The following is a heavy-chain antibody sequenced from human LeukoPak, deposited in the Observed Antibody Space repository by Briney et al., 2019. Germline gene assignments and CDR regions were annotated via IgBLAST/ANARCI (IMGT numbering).Heavy chain of an antibody. D-gene: IGHD2-15*01. CDR1: GGSISSSNW. CDR3: ARSTYCSGGSCPFDY. V-gene: IGHV4-4*02. J-gene: IGHJ4*02. CDR2: IYHSGST. Sequence: PSETLSLTCAVSGGSISSSNWWSWVRQPPGKGLEWIGEIYHSGSTNYNPSLKSRVTISVDKSKNQFSLKLSSVTAADTAVYYCARSTYCSGGSCPFDYWGQGTLVTVSS.